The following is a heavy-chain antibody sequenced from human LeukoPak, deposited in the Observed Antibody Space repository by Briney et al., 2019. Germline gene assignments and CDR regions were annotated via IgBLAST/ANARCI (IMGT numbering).Heavy chain of an antibody. CDR2: ISSSSSYI. J-gene: IGHJ2*01. V-gene: IGHV3-21*01. CDR1: GFTFSSYS. D-gene: IGHD3-10*01. Sequence: GGSLRLSCAASGFTFSSYSMNWVRQAPGKGLEWVSSISSSSSYIYYADSVKGRFTISRDNAKNSLYLQMNSLRAEDTAVYYCARVGYQTESFWYFDLWGRGTLVTVSS. CDR3: ARVGYQTESFWYFDL.